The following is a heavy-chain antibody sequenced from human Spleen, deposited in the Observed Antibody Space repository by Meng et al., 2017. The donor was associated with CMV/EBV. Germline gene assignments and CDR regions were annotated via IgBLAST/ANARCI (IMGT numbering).Heavy chain of an antibody. CDR2: ISAYNGNT. D-gene: IGHD2-21*01. CDR3: ARCGGDCFLGGWFDL. CDR1: GYTFTSYG. V-gene: IGHV1-18*01. Sequence: ASVKVSCKASGYTFTSYGISWVRQAPGQGLEWMGWISAYNGNTNYAQKLQGRVTMTTDTSTSTAYMELRSLRSDDTDVYYCARCGGDCFLGGWFDLWGQGTRVTVSS. J-gene: IGHJ5*02.